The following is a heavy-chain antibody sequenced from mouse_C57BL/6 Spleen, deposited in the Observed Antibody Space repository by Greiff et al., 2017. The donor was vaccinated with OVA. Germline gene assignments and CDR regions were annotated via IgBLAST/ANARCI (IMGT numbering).Heavy chain of an antibody. Sequence: EVKLQESGPGLVKPSQSLSLTCSVTGYSITSGYYWNWIRQFPGNKLEWMGYISYDGSNNYNPSLKNRISITRDTSKNQFFLKLNSVTTEDTATYYCARDLYDYDGGFDYWGQGTTLTVSS. CDR2: ISYDGSN. CDR1: GYSITSGYY. J-gene: IGHJ2*01. V-gene: IGHV3-6*01. CDR3: ARDLYDYDGGFDY. D-gene: IGHD2-4*01.